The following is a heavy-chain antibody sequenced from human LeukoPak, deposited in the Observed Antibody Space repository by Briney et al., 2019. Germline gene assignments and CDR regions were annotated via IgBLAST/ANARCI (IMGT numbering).Heavy chain of an antibody. CDR2: ISGGSNNI. CDR1: GFTFSRST. J-gene: IGHJ2*01. D-gene: IGHD3-3*01. Sequence: PGGSLTLSCPSSGFTFSRSTMNGLRPAPGKGLAWVSSISGGSNNINYAGSVKGRFTTSRDNSQNTLYLQMNSLRADDTAVYYCAKDQGTAIFGMIILDWYFDLWGRGTLVTVSS. V-gene: IGHV3-23*01. CDR3: AKDQGTAIFGMIILDWYFDL.